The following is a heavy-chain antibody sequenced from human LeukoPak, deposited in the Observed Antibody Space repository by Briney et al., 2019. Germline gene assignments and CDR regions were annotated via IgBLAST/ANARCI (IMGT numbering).Heavy chain of an antibody. CDR3: ARGIQLWLIDY. CDR2: IIPIFGTA. D-gene: IGHD5-18*01. Sequence: ASVKVSCKASGGTFSSYAISWVRQAPGPGLEGMGGIIPIFGTANYAQKFQGRVTITADESTSTAYMELSSLRSEDTAVYYCARGIQLWLIDYWGQGTLVTVSS. J-gene: IGHJ4*02. CDR1: GGTFSSYA. V-gene: IGHV1-69*13.